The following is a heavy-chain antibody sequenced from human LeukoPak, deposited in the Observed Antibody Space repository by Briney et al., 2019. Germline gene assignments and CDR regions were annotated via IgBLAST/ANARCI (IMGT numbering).Heavy chain of an antibody. CDR2: INHSGST. CDR3: ARHRIGYSGYDFDY. Sequence: ETLSLTCAVYGGSFSGYYWSWIRQPPGKGLEWIGEINHSGSTNYNPSLKSRVTISVDTSKNQFSLKLSSVTAADTAVYYCARHRIGYSGYDFDYWGQGTLVTVSS. V-gene: IGHV4-34*01. D-gene: IGHD5-12*01. J-gene: IGHJ4*02. CDR1: GGSFSGYY.